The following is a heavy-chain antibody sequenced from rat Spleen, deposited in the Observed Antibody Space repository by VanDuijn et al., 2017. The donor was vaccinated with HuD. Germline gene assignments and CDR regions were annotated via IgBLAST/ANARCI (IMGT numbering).Heavy chain of an antibody. CDR1: GFTFSNYY. J-gene: IGHJ2*01. V-gene: IGHV5-27*01. D-gene: IGHD1-11*01. CDR3: TTANNGGFSELYYFDY. CDR2: INTGGGNT. Sequence: EVQLVESDGDLVRPGRSLKLSCAASGFTFSNYYMAWVRQAPTKGLEWVAYINTGGGNTYYRDSVRGRFTISRNNAKSTLYLQMDSLRSEDTATYYCTTANNGGFSELYYFDYWGQGVMVTVSS.